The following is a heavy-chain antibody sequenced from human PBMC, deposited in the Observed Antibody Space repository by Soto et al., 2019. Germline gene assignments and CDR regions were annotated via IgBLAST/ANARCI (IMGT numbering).Heavy chain of an antibody. CDR3: ARGARGLSYMDV. Sequence: EVQLVESGGGLVQPGGSLRLSCAASGFTFNSYWMHWVRQAPGKGLVWVSRINGDGSSTNYADSVKGRFTVSRDNAKNTVYLQMNSLRGEDTAVYYCARGARGLSYMDVWGKGTTVTVSS. CDR2: INGDGSST. CDR1: GFTFNSYW. J-gene: IGHJ6*03. V-gene: IGHV3-74*01.